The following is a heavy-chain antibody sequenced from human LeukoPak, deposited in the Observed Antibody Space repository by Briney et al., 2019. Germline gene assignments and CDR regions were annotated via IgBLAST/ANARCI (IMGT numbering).Heavy chain of an antibody. CDR2: IKHDGSEE. CDR1: GFTFSNYW. Sequence: PGGSLRLSCAASGFTFSNYWMHWVRQAPGKGLEWVANIKHDGSEEYYVDSVKGRFTISRDNAKNSLYLQMSSLRAEDTAVYYCARNPRGEQNYWGQGTLVTVSS. V-gene: IGHV3-7*04. D-gene: IGHD6-13*01. CDR3: ARNPRGEQNY. J-gene: IGHJ4*02.